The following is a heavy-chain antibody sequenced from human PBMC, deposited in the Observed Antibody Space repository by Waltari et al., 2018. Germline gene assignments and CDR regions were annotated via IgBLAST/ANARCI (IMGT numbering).Heavy chain of an antibody. CDR1: GITFSIYW. V-gene: IGHV3-7*01. Sequence: EVQLVESGGGLVKPGGSLRRSCAASGITFSIYWMTWVCQAPGKGLEWVANIKHDGSDKFYVDSVKGRFTISRDNAKNSLFLQMNSLRADDTAVYYCARDRFYYDSSASSDDAFDIWGQGTMVTVSS. CDR3: ARDRFYYDSSASSDDAFDI. J-gene: IGHJ3*02. D-gene: IGHD3-22*01. CDR2: IKHDGSDK.